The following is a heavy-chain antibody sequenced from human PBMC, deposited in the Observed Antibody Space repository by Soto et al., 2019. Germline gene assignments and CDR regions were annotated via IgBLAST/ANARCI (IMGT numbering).Heavy chain of an antibody. V-gene: IGHV3-13*01. CDR3: ARGGDRFDGMDV. J-gene: IGHJ6*02. Sequence: EVQLVESGGGLVQPGGSLRLSCAASGFGFNGYDMHWVRQAPGKNLEWVAAISTAGDTYCLGSVKGRFTISGEDAKNSLSLQMNSLRGGDTAVYYCARGGDRFDGMDVWGQGTTVTVSS. D-gene: IGHD3-16*01. CDR1: GFGFNGYD. CDR2: ISTAGDT.